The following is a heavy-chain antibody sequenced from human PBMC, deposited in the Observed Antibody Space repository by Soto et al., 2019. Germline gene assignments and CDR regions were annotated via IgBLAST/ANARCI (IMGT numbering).Heavy chain of an antibody. D-gene: IGHD3-3*01. CDR3: ARGASITIFGVVILTDTPPEIDY. V-gene: IGHV1-18*01. CDR2: ISAYNGNT. J-gene: IGHJ4*02. CDR1: GYTFTSYG. Sequence: QVQLVQSGAEVKKPGASVKVSCKASGYTFTSYGISWVRQAPGQGLEWMGWISAYNGNTGYAQKFQGRVTMTRNTSISTAYMELSSLRSEDTAVYYCARGASITIFGVVILTDTPPEIDYWGQGTLVTVSS.